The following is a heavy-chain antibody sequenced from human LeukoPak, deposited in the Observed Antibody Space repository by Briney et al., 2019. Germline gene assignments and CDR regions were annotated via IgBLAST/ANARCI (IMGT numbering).Heavy chain of an antibody. V-gene: IGHV4-39*07. CDR2: IYYSGST. D-gene: IGHD5-18*01. J-gene: IGHJ4*02. CDR3: ARDPGPLYSYGSGSLFDY. CDR1: GGSISSSSYY. Sequence: SETLSLTCTVSGGSISSSSYYWGWIRQPPGKGLEWIGSIYYSGSTYYNPSLKSRVTISVDTSKNQFSLKLSSVTAADTAVYYCARDPGPLYSYGSGSLFDYWGQGTLVTVSS.